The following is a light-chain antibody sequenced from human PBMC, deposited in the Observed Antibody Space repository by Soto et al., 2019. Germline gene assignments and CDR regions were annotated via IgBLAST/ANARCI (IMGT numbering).Light chain of an antibody. V-gene: IGKV1-27*01. J-gene: IGKJ1*01. Sequence: DIQMTQSPSSLSASVGDRVTITCRASQGISNNLAWYQQKPGKVPQLLIYGASTLQSGVPSRFSGSRSGTDFTLTISSLQPEDVATYYCQKDDSAPLTFGQGTKVEFK. CDR2: GAS. CDR1: QGISNN. CDR3: QKDDSAPLT.